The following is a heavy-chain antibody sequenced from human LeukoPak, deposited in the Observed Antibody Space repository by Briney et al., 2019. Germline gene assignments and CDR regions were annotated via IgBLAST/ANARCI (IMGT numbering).Heavy chain of an antibody. CDR1: GGSISSTSYY. J-gene: IGHJ6*02. V-gene: IGHV4-39*01. CDR2: IFYSGST. Sequence: SETLSLICTVSGGSISSTSYYWGWIRQPPGKGLEWIGTIFYSGSTYYNPSLKSRVTISVDTPKNEFSLKLSSLTAADTAVYYCARHAKEGAYYSYYAMDVWGQGTTVTVSS. CDR3: ARHAKEGAYYSYYAMDV. D-gene: IGHD3-16*01.